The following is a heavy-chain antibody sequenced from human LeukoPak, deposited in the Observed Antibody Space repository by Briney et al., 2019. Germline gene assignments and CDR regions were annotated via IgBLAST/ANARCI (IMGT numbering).Heavy chain of an antibody. CDR1: GYTFTVYY. Sequence: ASVTVSFKASGYTFTVYYMHWVRQAPGQGLEWMGWINPSSGSTAYAQKFQGRVTLTRDTSTNTHYMELSSLRSEDTAIYYCARDSSNWSFDYWGQGTPVTVSS. CDR3: ARDSSNWSFDY. D-gene: IGHD6-13*01. J-gene: IGHJ4*02. V-gene: IGHV1-46*01. CDR2: INPSSGST.